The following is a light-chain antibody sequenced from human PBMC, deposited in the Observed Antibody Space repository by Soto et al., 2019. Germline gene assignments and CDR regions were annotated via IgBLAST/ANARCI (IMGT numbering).Light chain of an antibody. CDR3: QQGT. CDR2: DAS. V-gene: IGKV1-5*01. J-gene: IGKJ1*01. CDR1: QSISSW. Sequence: DIQMTQSPSTLSASVGDRVTITCRASQSISSWLAWYQQKPGKAPKLLIYDASSLESGVPSRFSGSGSGTEFTLTISSLQPDDFATYYYQQGTLGQGTKV.